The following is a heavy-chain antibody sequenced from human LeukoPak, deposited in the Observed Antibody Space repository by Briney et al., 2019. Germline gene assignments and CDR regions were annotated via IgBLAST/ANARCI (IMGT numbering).Heavy chain of an antibody. CDR1: GGTFSSYA. J-gene: IGHJ4*02. V-gene: IGHV1-69*01. CDR3: ASESGYCRGGSCYLDDY. D-gene: IGHD2-15*01. CDR2: IIPIFGTA. Sequence: SVKVSCKASGGTFSSYAISWVRQAPGQGLEWMGGIIPIFGTANYAQKFQGRVTITADESTSTAYMELSSLRSEDTAVYYCASESGYCRGGSCYLDDYWGQGTLVTVSS.